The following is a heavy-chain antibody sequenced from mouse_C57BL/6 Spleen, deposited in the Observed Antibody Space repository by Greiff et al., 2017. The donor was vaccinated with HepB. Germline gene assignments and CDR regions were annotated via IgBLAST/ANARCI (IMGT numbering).Heavy chain of an antibody. CDR2: INPNNGGT. V-gene: IGHV1-26*01. Sequence: VQLQQSGPELVKPGASVKISCKASGYTFTDYYMNWVKQSHGKSLEWIGDINPNNGGTSYNQKFKGKATLTVEKSSSTAYMELRSLTSEDSAVYYCARGDYYAMDYWGQGTSVTVSS. CDR3: ARGDYYAMDY. J-gene: IGHJ4*01. CDR1: GYTFTDYY.